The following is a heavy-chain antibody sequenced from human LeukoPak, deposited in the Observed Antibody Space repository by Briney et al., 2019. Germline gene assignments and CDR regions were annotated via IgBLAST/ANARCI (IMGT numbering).Heavy chain of an antibody. CDR3: ARDPWLGDLYFDY. D-gene: IGHD3-10*01. J-gene: IGHJ4*02. CDR2: TNAGNGNT. V-gene: IGHV1-3*01. Sequence: ASVKVSCKASGYTFTSYAMHWVRQAPGQRLEWMGWTNAGNGNTKYSQKFQGRVTITRDTSASTAYMELSSLRSEDTAVYYCARDPWLGDLYFDYGAKETLVTVPS. CDR1: GYTFTSYA.